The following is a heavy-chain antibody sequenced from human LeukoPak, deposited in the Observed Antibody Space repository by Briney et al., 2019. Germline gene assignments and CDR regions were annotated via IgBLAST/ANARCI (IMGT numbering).Heavy chain of an antibody. V-gene: IGHV1-2*02. CDR3: ARMTTVTTEYYYGMDV. J-gene: IGHJ6*02. D-gene: IGHD4-17*01. CDR1: GYTXTGYY. Sequence: ASVKVSCKASGYTXTGYYMHWVRQAPGQGLEWMGWINPNSGGTNYAQKFQGRVTMTRDTSISTAYMELSRLRSDDTAVYYCARMTTVTTEYYYGMDVWGQGTLVTVSS. CDR2: INPNSGGT.